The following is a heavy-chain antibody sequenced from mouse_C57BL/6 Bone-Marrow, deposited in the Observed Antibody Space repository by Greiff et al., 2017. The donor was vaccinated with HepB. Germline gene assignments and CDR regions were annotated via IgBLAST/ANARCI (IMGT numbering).Heavy chain of an antibody. D-gene: IGHD1-1*01. Sequence: QVQLQQSGAELARPGASVKMSCKASGYTFTSYTMHWVKQRPGQGLEWIGYINPSSGYTKYNQKFKDKATLTADKSSSTAYMQLSSLTSEDSAVYYCARCDYGSSYGYFDVWGTGTTVTVSS. CDR1: GYTFTSYT. J-gene: IGHJ1*03. V-gene: IGHV1-4*01. CDR2: INPSSGYT. CDR3: ARCDYGSSYGYFDV.